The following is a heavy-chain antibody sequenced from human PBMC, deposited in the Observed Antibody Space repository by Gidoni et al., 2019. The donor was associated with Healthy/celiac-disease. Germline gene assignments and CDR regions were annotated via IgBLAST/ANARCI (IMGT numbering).Heavy chain of an antibody. V-gene: IGHV1-46*01. J-gene: IGHJ4*02. CDR2: INPSGGST. CDR3: AREPPADHYGSGSGGLYYFDY. D-gene: IGHD3-10*01. Sequence: QVQLVQSGAEVKKPGASVKVSCKASGYTFTSYYMHWVRQAHGQGLEWMGIINPSGGSTSYAQKFQGRVTMTRDTSTSTVYMELSSLRSEDTAVYYCAREPPADHYGSGSGGLYYFDYWGQGTLVTVSS. CDR1: GYTFTSYY.